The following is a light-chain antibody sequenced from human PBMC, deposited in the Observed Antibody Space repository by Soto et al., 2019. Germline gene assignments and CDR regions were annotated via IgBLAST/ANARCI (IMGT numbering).Light chain of an antibody. CDR1: QSVSSY. CDR3: QQRSNWPRFT. J-gene: IGKJ3*01. CDR2: DAS. V-gene: IGKV3-11*01. Sequence: EIVLTQSPATLSFSPGERATLSCRASQSVSSYLAWYQQKPGQAPRLLIYDASNRATGIPARFSGSGSGTDFTLTISSLEPEDFAVYYCQQRSNWPRFTFGPGTKVDI.